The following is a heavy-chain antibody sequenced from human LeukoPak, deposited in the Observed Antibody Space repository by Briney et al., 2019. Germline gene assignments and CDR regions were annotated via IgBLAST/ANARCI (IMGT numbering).Heavy chain of an antibody. J-gene: IGHJ5*02. D-gene: IGHD3-10*01. V-gene: IGHV1-2*02. CDR1: GYTFTDYY. CDR2: MNPNSAGT. Sequence: ASVKVSCKASGYTFTDYYIHWVRQALGQGLEWMGWMNPNSAGTNSAQKFQGRVTMTSDTSISTAYMELSSLRSDDTAVYYCARPGSWWFDPWGQGTLVTVSS. CDR3: ARPGSWWFDP.